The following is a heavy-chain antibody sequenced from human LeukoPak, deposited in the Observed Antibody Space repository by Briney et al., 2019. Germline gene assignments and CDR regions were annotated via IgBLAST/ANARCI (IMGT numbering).Heavy chain of an antibody. Sequence: SETLSLTCTVSGGSISSGSYYWSWIRRPAGKGLEWIGRIYTSGSTNYNPSLKSRVTISVDTSKNQFSLKLSPVTAADTAVYYCARDMGAAAGSWGQGTLVTVSS. D-gene: IGHD6-13*01. J-gene: IGHJ4*02. V-gene: IGHV4-61*02. CDR3: ARDMGAAAGS. CDR1: GGSISSGSYY. CDR2: IYTSGST.